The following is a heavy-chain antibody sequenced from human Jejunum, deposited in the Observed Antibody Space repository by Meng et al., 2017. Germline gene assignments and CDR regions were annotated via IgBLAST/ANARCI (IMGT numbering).Heavy chain of an antibody. V-gene: IGHV4-38-2*02. CDR3: ARTRHGNDYVYC. J-gene: IGHJ1*01. CDR2: ISHSGDT. CDR1: GYSISEAYH. Sequence: ESLKISCTVSGYSISEAYHWAWIRQSPERGLEWIGSISHSGDTYYSPSLKTRVTISSDTSNNHFSLKLTSVTATDTALYFCARTRHGNDYVYCWGRGTLVTVSS. D-gene: IGHD3-16*01.